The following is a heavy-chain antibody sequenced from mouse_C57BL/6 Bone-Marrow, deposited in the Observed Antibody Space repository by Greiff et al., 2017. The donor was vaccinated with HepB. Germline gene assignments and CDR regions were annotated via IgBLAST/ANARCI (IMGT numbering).Heavy chain of an antibody. D-gene: IGHD2-2*01. V-gene: IGHV5-6*01. CDR3: ARASGYDEGYYAMDY. CDR2: ISSGGSYT. Sequence: EVQLVESGGDLVKPGGSLKLSCAASGFTFSSYGMSWVRQTPDKRLEWVATISSGGSYTYYPDSVKGRFPISRDNAKNTLYLQMSSLKSEDTAMYYCARASGYDEGYYAMDYWGQGTSVTVSS. CDR1: GFTFSSYG. J-gene: IGHJ4*01.